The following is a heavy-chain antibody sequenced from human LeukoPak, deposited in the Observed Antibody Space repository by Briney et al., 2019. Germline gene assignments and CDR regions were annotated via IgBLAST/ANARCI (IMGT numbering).Heavy chain of an antibody. D-gene: IGHD1-26*01. CDR1: GYTFSDYY. CDR3: ARDRGPGSYKYAFDI. CDR2: INVNSGGT. V-gene: IGHV1-2*06. J-gene: IGHJ3*02. Sequence: GASVKVSCKASGYTFSDYYMRWVRQAPGQGLEWMGRINVNSGGTNYAQKFQGRVTMTRDTSISTAYMELSSDDTAVYSGARDRGPGSYKYAFDIWGQGTMVTVSS.